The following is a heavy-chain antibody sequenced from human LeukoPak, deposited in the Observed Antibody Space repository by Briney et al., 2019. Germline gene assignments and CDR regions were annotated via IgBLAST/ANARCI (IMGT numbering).Heavy chain of an antibody. J-gene: IGHJ6*03. Sequence: PGGSLRLSCAASGFTFSSYAMHWVRQAPGKGLEWVAVISYDGSNKCYADSVKGRFTISRDNSKNTLYLQMNSLRAEDTAVYYCARDAGDPIDYYYYMDVWGKGTTVTVSS. CDR1: GFTFSSYA. V-gene: IGHV3-30*01. D-gene: IGHD4-17*01. CDR3: ARDAGDPIDYYYYMDV. CDR2: ISYDGSNK.